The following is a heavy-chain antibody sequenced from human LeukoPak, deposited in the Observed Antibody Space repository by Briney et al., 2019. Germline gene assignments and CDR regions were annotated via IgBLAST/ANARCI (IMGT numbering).Heavy chain of an antibody. CDR2: INPNSGGT. D-gene: IGHD3-3*01. Sequence: ASVKVSCKASGYTFTSYGISWVRQAPGQGLEWMGWINPNSGGTNYAQKFQGRVTMTRDTSISTAYMELSRLRSDDTAVYYCARGPLLRFLEWLLDKNYYYYMDVWGKGTTVTVSS. CDR3: ARGPLLRFLEWLLDKNYYYYMDV. J-gene: IGHJ6*03. V-gene: IGHV1-2*02. CDR1: GYTFTSYG.